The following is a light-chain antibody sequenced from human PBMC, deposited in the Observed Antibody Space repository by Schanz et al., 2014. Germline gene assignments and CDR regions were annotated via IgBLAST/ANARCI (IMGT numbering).Light chain of an antibody. CDR2: DVN. CDR3: QSYDNSLIYV. CDR1: SSDVGGYNY. V-gene: IGLV2-14*03. Sequence: QSVLTQPASVSGSPGQSITISCTGTSSDVGGYNYVSWYQQHPGKAPKLMIFDVNQRPSGVPARFSVSKSGTSASLAINGLQAEDEADYYCQSYDNSLIYVFGTGTKLTVL. J-gene: IGLJ1*01.